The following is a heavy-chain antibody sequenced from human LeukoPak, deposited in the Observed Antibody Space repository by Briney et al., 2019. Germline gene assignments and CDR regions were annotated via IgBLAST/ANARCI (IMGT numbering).Heavy chain of an antibody. Sequence: GGSLRLSCAASGFTFSSYGMSWVRQAPGKGLEWVSAISGSGGSTYYADSVKGRFTISRDNSKNTLYLQMNSLRAEDTAVYYCAKRAGIVVVRGYFQHWGQGTLVTVSS. D-gene: IGHD3-22*01. V-gene: IGHV3-23*01. CDR3: AKRAGIVVVRGYFQH. CDR2: ISGSGGST. CDR1: GFTFSSYG. J-gene: IGHJ1*01.